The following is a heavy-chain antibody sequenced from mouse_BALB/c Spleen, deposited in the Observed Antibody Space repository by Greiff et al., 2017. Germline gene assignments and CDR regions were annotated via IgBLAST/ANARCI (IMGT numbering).Heavy chain of an antibody. CDR1: GFTFSNYW. CDR2: IRLKSNNYAT. J-gene: IGHJ3*01. V-gene: IGHV6-6*02. D-gene: IGHD4-1*01. Sequence: EVKLVESGGGLVQPGGSMKLSCVASGFTFSNYWMNWVRQSPEKGLEWVAEIRLKSNNYATHYAESVKGRFTISRDDSKRSVYLQMNNLRAEDTGMYYCTRRDWDWFAYWGQGTLVTVSA. CDR3: TRRDWDWFAY.